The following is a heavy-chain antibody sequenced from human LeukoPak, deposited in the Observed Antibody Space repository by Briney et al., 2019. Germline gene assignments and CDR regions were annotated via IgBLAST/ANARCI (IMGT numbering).Heavy chain of an antibody. Sequence: PSETLSLTCTVSGGSISSYYWSWIRQPPGKGLEWIGYIYYSGSTNYNPSLKSRVTISVDTSKNQFSLKLSSVTAADTAVYYCARSGVLDYDFWSGSILSFDYWGQGTLVTVSS. CDR1: GGSISSYY. J-gene: IGHJ4*02. CDR3: ARSGVLDYDFWSGSILSFDY. D-gene: IGHD3-3*01. CDR2: IYYSGST. V-gene: IGHV4-59*01.